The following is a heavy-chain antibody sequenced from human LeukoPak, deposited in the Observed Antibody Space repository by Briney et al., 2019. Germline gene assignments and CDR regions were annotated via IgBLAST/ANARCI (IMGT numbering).Heavy chain of an antibody. J-gene: IGHJ4*02. CDR2: IYNDGKT. V-gene: IGHV3-66*02. CDR3: ARDSYATF. CDR1: GFALSNHY. Sequence: PGGSLRLSCAASGFALSNHYMNWVRQAPGKGLEWVSIIYNDGKTYYADSVKGRFTISRDESKNTLYLQMNSLRAEDTAMYYCARDSYATFWGQGTLVTVSS. D-gene: IGHD3-16*01.